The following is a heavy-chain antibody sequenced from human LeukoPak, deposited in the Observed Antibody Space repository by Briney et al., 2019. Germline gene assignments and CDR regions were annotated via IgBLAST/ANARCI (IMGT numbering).Heavy chain of an antibody. CDR2: IRNRARGHTT. V-gene: IGHV3-72*01. J-gene: IGHJ4*02. Sequence: PGGSLRLSCAASGFMFSDHYMDWVRQPPGKGLEWVGRIRNRARGHTTEYAASVKGRFTVSRDDSKNSVYLQMNSLRAEDTAVYYCARAFDYYDSSGYSLDYWGQGTLVTVSS. CDR1: GFMFSDHY. CDR3: ARAFDYYDSSGYSLDY. D-gene: IGHD3-22*01.